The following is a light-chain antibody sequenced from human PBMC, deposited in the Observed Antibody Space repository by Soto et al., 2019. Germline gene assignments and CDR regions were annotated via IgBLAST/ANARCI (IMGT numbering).Light chain of an antibody. Sequence: EIVLTQSPATLSLSPGEGATLSWRASQSVSSYLAWYQQKPGQAPRLLIYDASNRATGIPARFSGSGSGTDFTLTISSLEPEDFAVYYCQQRSNWPSITFGQGTRLEIK. J-gene: IGKJ5*01. CDR1: QSVSSY. CDR2: DAS. CDR3: QQRSNWPSIT. V-gene: IGKV3-11*01.